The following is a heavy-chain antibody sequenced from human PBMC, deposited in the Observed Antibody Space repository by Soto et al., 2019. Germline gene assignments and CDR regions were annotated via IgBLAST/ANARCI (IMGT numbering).Heavy chain of an antibody. Sequence: EGQLVESGGGLVQPGGSLRLSCSASGFSFSHYAMHWVRQAPGKGLEYVSEISSNGGNTYYADSVKGRFTISRDNSKNTLYLQMSSLRAEDTAVYYCVKVWGGYYFDYWGQGTLVTGSS. CDR3: VKVWGGYYFDY. CDR1: GFSFSHYA. V-gene: IGHV3-64D*08. CDR2: ISSNGGNT. J-gene: IGHJ4*02. D-gene: IGHD7-27*01.